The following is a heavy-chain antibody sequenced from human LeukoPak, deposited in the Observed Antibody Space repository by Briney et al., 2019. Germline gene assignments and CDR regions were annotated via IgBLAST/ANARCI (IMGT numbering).Heavy chain of an antibody. D-gene: IGHD2-2*01. CDR2: INPNSGGT. J-gene: IGHJ4*02. V-gene: IGHV1-2*02. CDR3: ARARCSSTSCLFDY. Sequence: ASVKVSCKASGYTFTGYYMHWVRQAPGQGLEWMGWINPNSGGTNYAQKFQGRVTMTRDTSISTAYMELSRLRSDDTAVYYCARARCSSTSCLFDYWGQGTLVTVSS. CDR1: GYTFTGYY.